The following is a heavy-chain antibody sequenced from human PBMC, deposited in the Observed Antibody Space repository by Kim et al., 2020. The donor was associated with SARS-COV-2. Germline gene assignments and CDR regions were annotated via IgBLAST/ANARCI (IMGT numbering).Heavy chain of an antibody. CDR1: GFTFSSYE. Sequence: GGSLRLSCAASGFTFSSYEMNWVRQAPGKGLEWVSYISSSGSTIYYADSVKGRFTISRDNAKNSLYLQMNSLRAEDTAVYYCARAPRWDGYIQGYYYYYGMDVWGQGTTVTVSS. CDR2: ISSSGSTI. V-gene: IGHV3-48*03. D-gene: IGHD5-12*01. CDR3: ARAPRWDGYIQGYYYYYGMDV. J-gene: IGHJ6*02.